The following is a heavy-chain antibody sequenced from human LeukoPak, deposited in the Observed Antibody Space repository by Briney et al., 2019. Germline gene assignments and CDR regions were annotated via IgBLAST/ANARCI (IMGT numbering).Heavy chain of an antibody. D-gene: IGHD3-16*02. CDR3: ARDGGYTKPFDY. CDR2: IWYDGSNK. CDR1: GFTFSSNA. V-gene: IGHV3-33*01. Sequence: GGSLRLSCAASGFTFSSNAMHWVRQAPGKGLEWVAVIWYDGSNKYYADSVKGRFTISRDNSKNTLYPQMNSLRAEDTAVYFCARDGGYTKPFDYWGQGTLVTVSS. J-gene: IGHJ4*02.